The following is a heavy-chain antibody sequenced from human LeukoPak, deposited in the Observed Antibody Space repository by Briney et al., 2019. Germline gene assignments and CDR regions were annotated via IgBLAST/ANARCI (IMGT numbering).Heavy chain of an antibody. J-gene: IGHJ4*02. CDR2: ISWDTGST. Sequence: GGSLRLSCAASGFTFDEYTMHWVRPAPGKGLEWVGLISWDTGSTYYADSVKGRFTISRENSQDFLYLQMNSLRAEDTALYYCAKAHNDFGIGYFDHWGQGTPGTVS. D-gene: IGHD3-3*01. CDR3: AKAHNDFGIGYFDH. V-gene: IGHV3-43*01. CDR1: GFTFDEYT.